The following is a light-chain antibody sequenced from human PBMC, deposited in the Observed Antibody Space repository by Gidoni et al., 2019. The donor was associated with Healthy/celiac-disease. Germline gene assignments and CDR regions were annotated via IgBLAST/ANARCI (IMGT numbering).Light chain of an antibody. CDR3: QQRSNWNVT. J-gene: IGKJ4*01. V-gene: IGKV3-11*01. Sequence: PATLSLSPGERATLSCMASQSVSIYLAWYQQKPGQAPRVLIYDASNRATGIPARFSGSGSGTDFTLTISSLEPEDFAVYYCQQRSNWNVTFGRGTKVEIK. CDR1: QSVSIY. CDR2: DAS.